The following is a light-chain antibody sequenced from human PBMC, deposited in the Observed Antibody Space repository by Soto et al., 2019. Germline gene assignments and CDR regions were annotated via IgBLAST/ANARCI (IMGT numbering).Light chain of an antibody. CDR1: SANIGAAYN. V-gene: IGLV1-40*01. J-gene: IGLJ1*01. CDR3: QSYDSSLSGYV. CDR2: GNN. Sequence: VLTQPPSVSGAPGQGVTISCTGSSANIGAAYNVDWYQQLPGTAPKLLIYGNNNRPSGVPARFSGSKSGTSASLAIAGLQAEDEGDYYCQSYDSSLSGYVFETGTKVTVL.